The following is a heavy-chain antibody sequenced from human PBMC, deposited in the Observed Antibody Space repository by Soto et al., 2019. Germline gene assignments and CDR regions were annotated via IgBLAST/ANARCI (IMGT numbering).Heavy chain of an antibody. Sequence: EVQLVESGGGLVQSGGSLRLSCAASGFTFSSYSMNWVRQAPGKGLEWVSYISSSSSTIYYADSVKGRFTISRDNAKNSLYLQMNSLRDEDTAVYYCARSGYSSGWLSYYYGMDVWGQGTTVTVSS. CDR2: ISSSSSTI. J-gene: IGHJ6*02. V-gene: IGHV3-48*02. D-gene: IGHD6-19*01. CDR1: GFTFSSYS. CDR3: ARSGYSSGWLSYYYGMDV.